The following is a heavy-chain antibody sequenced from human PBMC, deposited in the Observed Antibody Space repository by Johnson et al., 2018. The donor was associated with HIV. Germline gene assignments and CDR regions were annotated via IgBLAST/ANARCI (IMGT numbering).Heavy chain of an antibody. CDR1: GFTFSGSA. V-gene: IGHV3-73*02. CDR2: IRSKANSYAT. CDR3: TKGDINYSSSSPGAFDI. Sequence: VQLVESGGGLVQPGGSLKLSCAASGFTFSGSAMHWVRQASGKGLEWVGRIRSKANSYATAYAASGKGRFTIPRDDSKNTAYLQMNSLKTEDTAVYYCTKGDINYSSSSPGAFDIWGQGTMVTVSS. D-gene: IGHD6-6*01. J-gene: IGHJ3*02.